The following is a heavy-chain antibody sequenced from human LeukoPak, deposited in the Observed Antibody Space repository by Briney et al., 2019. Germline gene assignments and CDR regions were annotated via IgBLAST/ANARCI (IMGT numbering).Heavy chain of an antibody. CDR2: IRNKANFYTT. V-gene: IGHV3-72*01. D-gene: IGHD1-14*01. CDR1: GFTFSDHY. J-gene: IGHJ6*02. CDR3: ARDPKEPLGLYYYYGMDV. Sequence: GGSLRLSCAASGFTFSDHYMDWVRQAPGKGLEWVGRIRNKANFYTTEYAASVKGRFTISRDDSGNSLYLQMSSLKAEDTAVYYCARDPKEPLGLYYYYGMDVWGQGTTVTVSS.